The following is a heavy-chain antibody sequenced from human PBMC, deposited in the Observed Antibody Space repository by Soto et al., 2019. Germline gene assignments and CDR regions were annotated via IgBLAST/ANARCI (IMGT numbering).Heavy chain of an antibody. CDR1: GFPFSTSA. V-gene: IGHV3-23*01. D-gene: IGHD1-26*01. CDR2: ISASSDVA. CDR3: AKYSASFPGLNGLSV. Sequence: EVRLLESGGGLVQPGGALRLSCAASGFPFSTSAMNWVRQSPRKGLEWISLISASSDVAYYAESVKGRFTSSRDNSKNVLYLEIKRLRVEDTAVYYCAKYSASFPGLNGLSVWCQRITVIVSS. J-gene: IGHJ6*02.